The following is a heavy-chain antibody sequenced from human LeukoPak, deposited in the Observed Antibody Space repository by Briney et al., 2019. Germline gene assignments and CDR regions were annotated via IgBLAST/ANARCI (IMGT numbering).Heavy chain of an antibody. CDR2: INSDGRSI. Sequence: GGSLRLSCAPSGFNFNDYWMHWVRQGPGKGLVWVSRINSDGRSIDYADSVKGRFTISRDNARNSLYLQMNSLRAEDTAVYYCARDTTGDAGGVFDSWGQGTLVTVSS. V-gene: IGHV3-74*01. CDR3: ARDTTGDAGGVFDS. D-gene: IGHD1-1*01. CDR1: GFNFNDYW. J-gene: IGHJ4*02.